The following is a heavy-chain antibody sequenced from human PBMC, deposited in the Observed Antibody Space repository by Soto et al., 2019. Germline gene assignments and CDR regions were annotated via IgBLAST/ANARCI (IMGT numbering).Heavy chain of an antibody. CDR1: GFTFSSYA. CDR2: ISGGGGST. Sequence: EVQLLESGGGLVQPGGSLRLSCAASGFTFSSYAMSWFRQAPGKGLEWVSAISGGGGSTYYADSVKGRFTISRDNSKTTLYLPMNRLRAEDRAVYYGAKDGRRWALPADHWGQGALVTVSS. D-gene: IGHD2-15*01. CDR3: AKDGRRWALPADH. V-gene: IGHV3-23*01. J-gene: IGHJ4*02.